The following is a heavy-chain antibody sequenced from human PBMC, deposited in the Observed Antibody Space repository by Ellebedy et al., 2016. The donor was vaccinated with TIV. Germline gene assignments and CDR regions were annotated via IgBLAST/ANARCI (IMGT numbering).Heavy chain of an antibody. Sequence: ASVKVSCKASGGTFSSYAISWVRQAPGQGLEWMGGIIPIFGTANYAQKFQGRVTITADESTSTAYMELSSLRSEDTAVYYCARASSLTGRMYYFDYWGQGTLVTVSS. CDR1: GGTFSSYA. CDR3: ARASSLTGRMYYFDY. D-gene: IGHD7-27*01. CDR2: IIPIFGTA. V-gene: IGHV1-69*13. J-gene: IGHJ4*02.